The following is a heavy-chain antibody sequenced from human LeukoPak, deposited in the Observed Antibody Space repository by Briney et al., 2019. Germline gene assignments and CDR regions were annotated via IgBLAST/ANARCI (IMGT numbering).Heavy chain of an antibody. V-gene: IGHV1-46*01. Sequence: ASVKVSCRASGDTFSSYYMHWVRQAPGQGLEWMGIINPSGGSITYTQMFQGRVTMTGDTSKNQFSLKLSSVTAADTAVYYCARDRRAAAKPDDAFDIWGQGTMVTVSS. CDR2: INPSGGSI. D-gene: IGHD6-13*01. CDR3: ARDRRAAAKPDDAFDI. CDR1: GDTFSSYY. J-gene: IGHJ3*02.